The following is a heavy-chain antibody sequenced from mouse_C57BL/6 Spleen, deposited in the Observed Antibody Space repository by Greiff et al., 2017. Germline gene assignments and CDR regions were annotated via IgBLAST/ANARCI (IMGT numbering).Heavy chain of an antibody. J-gene: IGHJ1*03. D-gene: IGHD1-1*01. CDR3: ARPVVASEYFDV. Sequence: QVQLQQPGAELVMPGASVKLSCKASGYTFTSYWMHWVKQRPGQGLEWIGEIDPSASYTNYNQKFKGKSTLTVDKSSSTAYMQLSSLTSEDSAVYYCARPVVASEYFDVWGTGTTVTVSS. CDR2: IDPSASYT. V-gene: IGHV1-69*01. CDR1: GYTFTSYW.